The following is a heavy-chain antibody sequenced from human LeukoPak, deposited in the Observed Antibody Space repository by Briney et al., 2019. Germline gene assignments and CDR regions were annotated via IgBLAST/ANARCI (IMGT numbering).Heavy chain of an antibody. Sequence: GASVKVSCKASGYTFTSYYMHWVRPAPGQGLEWMGIINPSGGSTSYAQKFQGRVTMTRDTSTSTVYMELSSLRSEDTAVYYCARAIKDIVVVGATGWFDPWGQGTLVTVSS. CDR2: INPSGGST. V-gene: IGHV1-46*01. CDR1: GYTFTSYY. J-gene: IGHJ5*02. D-gene: IGHD2-15*01. CDR3: ARAIKDIVVVGATGWFDP.